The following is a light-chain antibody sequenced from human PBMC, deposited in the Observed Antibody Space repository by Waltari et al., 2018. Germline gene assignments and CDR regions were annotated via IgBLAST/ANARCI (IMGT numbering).Light chain of an antibody. V-gene: IGLV2-11*01. CDR3: SSYAGSNTFI. J-gene: IGLJ1*01. Sequence: QAAPTQPPSVSGSPGQSVTISCTGTSRDIGYYNVVSWYQQHPGKAPKLMIYEVSMRPSGVSDRFSGSKSGNTASLTISGLQAEDEADYYCSSYAGSNTFIFGAGTRLTVL. CDR2: EVS. CDR1: SRDIGYYNV.